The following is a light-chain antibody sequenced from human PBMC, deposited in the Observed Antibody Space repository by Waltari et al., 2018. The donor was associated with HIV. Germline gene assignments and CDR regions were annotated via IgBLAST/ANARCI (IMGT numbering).Light chain of an antibody. J-gene: IGLJ2*01. CDR2: RVN. V-gene: IGLV2-14*01. CDR1: NPATGLSNL. Sequence: QSALTQPASVSGSPGQSITIPCTGANPATGLSNLVSWYRQHPGKAPQLVIYRVNSRPSGVSDRFSGSKSGNTASLTISSLQAEDEGDYYCSSYTSADSLLFGGGTKLTVL. CDR3: SSYTSADSLL.